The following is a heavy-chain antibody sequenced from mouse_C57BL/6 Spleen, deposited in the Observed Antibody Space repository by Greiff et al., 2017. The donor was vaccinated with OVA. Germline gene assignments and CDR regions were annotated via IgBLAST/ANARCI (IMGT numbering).Heavy chain of an antibody. D-gene: IGHD1-1*01. Sequence: EVQRVESGGGLVKPGGSLKLSCAASGFTFSSYTMSWVRQTPEKRLEWFATFSGGGGNTYYPDSVKGRFSISRDNAKNTLYLQRSSLRSEDTALYYGARHVTTVVATNWYFDVWGTGTTVTVSS. CDR3: ARHVTTVVATNWYFDV. J-gene: IGHJ1*03. V-gene: IGHV5-9*01. CDR2: FSGGGGNT. CDR1: GFTFSSYT.